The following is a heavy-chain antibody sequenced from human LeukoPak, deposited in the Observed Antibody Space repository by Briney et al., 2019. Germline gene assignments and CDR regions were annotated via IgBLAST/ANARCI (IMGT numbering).Heavy chain of an antibody. J-gene: IGHJ3*02. V-gene: IGHV3-9*01. CDR2: ISWNSGSI. Sequence: GGSLRLSCAASGFTFDDYAMHWVRQAPGKGLEWVSGISWNSGSIGYADSVKGRFTISRDNAKNSLYLQMNSLRVDDTAVYYCARALQWLATDAFDIWGQGTVVTVSS. CDR1: GFTFDDYA. CDR3: ARALQWLATDAFDI. D-gene: IGHD6-19*01.